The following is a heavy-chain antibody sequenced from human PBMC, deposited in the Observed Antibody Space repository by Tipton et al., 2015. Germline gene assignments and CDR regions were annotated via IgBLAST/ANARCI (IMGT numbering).Heavy chain of an antibody. D-gene: IGHD4-17*01. J-gene: IGHJ6*02. CDR3: AREDGWYYYYYGMDV. V-gene: IGHV4-4*02. Sequence: TLSLTCSVSGDSISSSNWWSWVRQPPGKGLEWIGEIHHGGSTNYNPSLKSRVTMSVDTSKNQFSLHLSSVTAADTAVYYCAREDGWYYYYYGMDVWGQGTTVTVSS. CDR2: IHHGGST. CDR1: GDSISSSNW.